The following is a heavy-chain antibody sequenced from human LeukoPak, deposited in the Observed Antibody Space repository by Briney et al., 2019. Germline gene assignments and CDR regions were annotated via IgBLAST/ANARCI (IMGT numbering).Heavy chain of an antibody. Sequence: GGSLRLSCAASGFTFSNAWMSWVRQAPGKGLEWVGRIKSKTDGGTTDYAAPVKGRFTISRDDSKNTLYLQMNSLKTEDTAVYYGTTDPSGSYYSVDYWGQGTLVTVSS. J-gene: IGHJ4*02. V-gene: IGHV3-15*01. CDR3: TTDPSGSYYSVDY. CDR1: GFTFSNAW. D-gene: IGHD1-26*01. CDR2: IKSKTDGGTT.